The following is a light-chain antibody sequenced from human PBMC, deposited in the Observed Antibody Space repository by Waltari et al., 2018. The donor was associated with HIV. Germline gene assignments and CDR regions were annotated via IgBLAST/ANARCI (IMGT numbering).Light chain of an antibody. CDR3: QQYNNWLLFT. J-gene: IGKJ3*01. V-gene: IGKV3-15*01. Sequence: EIVMTQSPATLSVCPGERATLSCRASQSVSSNLAWYQQKPGQAPRLLIYGASTRATGIPARFSGSGSGTEFTLTISSLQSEDFAVYYCQQYNNWLLFTFGPGTKVDIK. CDR1: QSVSSN. CDR2: GAS.